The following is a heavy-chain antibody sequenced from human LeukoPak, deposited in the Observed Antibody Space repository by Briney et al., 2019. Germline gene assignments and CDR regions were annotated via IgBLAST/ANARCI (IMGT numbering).Heavy chain of an antibody. CDR3: AKDRRLRFLEWSSIGYFQH. CDR2: ISPYNGNT. D-gene: IGHD3-3*01. Sequence: ASVKVSCKASGYTFTSYGISWVRQPPGQGLEWMGWISPYNGNTKYAQKFQGRVTMTTGTSTSTAYMELRSLRSDDTAVYYCAKDRRLRFLEWSSIGYFQHWGQGTLVAVSS. J-gene: IGHJ1*01. V-gene: IGHV1-18*01. CDR1: GYTFTSYG.